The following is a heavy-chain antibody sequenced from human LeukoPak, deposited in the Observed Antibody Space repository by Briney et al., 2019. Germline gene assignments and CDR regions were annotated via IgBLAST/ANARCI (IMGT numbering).Heavy chain of an antibody. D-gene: IGHD3-10*01. J-gene: IGHJ4*02. CDR1: GFTFSSYA. Sequence: GGSLRLSCAASGFTFSSYAMSWVRQAPGKGLEWVSAISGSGGSTYYADSVKGRFTISRDNSKNTLYLQMNSLRAEDTAVYYCAKDPTTYYYGSRSPDYWGQGTLVTVSS. CDR2: ISGSGGST. V-gene: IGHV3-23*01. CDR3: AKDPTTYYYGSRSPDY.